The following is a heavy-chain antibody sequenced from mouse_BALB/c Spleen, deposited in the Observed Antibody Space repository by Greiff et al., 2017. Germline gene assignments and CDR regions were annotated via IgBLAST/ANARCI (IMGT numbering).Heavy chain of an antibody. CDR3: ARWDYYFDY. D-gene: IGHD4-1*01. J-gene: IGHJ2*01. CDR2: ISYDGSN. V-gene: IGHV3-6*02. CDR1: GYSITSGYY. Sequence: EVQLKESGPGLVKPSQSLSLTCSVTGYSITSGYYWNWIRQFPGNKLEWMGYISYDGSNNYNPSLKNRISITRDTSKNQFFLKLNSVTTEDTATYYCARWDYYFDYWGQGTTLTVSS.